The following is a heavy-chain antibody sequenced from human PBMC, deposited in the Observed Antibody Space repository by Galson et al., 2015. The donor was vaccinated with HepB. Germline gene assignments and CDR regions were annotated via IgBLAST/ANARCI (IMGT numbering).Heavy chain of an antibody. D-gene: IGHD3-22*01. J-gene: IGHJ4*02. Sequence: SLRLSCAASGFSFSSYTMHWVRQSSGKGLEWVALIWHDGSHEDYGDSVKGRFRISRDNSKNTVSLKMSSLRAEDSAVYYCVTDVFPHEYDDSGHYSNYWGQGTLVTVSS. V-gene: IGHV3-33*08. CDR2: IWHDGSHE. CDR3: VTDVFPHEYDDSGHYSNY. CDR1: GFSFSSYT.